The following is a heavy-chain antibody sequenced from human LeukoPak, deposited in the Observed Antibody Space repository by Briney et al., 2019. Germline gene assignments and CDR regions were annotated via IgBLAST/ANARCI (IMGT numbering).Heavy chain of an antibody. CDR3: ARDLSAAFDF. CDR1: GFPFSSYG. Sequence: PGTSLRLSCAASGFPFSSYGMHWVRQAPGKGLEWVARLVYDARSDYANSVKGRFSISRDDSKNTLFQDMSNLRVEDTALYYCARDLSAAFDFWGQGVLVTVSS. D-gene: IGHD6-19*01. J-gene: IGHJ4*02. CDR2: LVYDARS. V-gene: IGHV3-33*01.